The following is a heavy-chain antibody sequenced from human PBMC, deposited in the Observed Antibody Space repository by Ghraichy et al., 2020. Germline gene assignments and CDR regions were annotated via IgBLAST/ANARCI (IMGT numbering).Heavy chain of an antibody. J-gene: IGHJ4*02. CDR1: GGSISSYY. Sequence: SQTLSLTCTVSGGSISSYYWSWIRQPPGKGLEWIGYIYYSGSTNYNPSLKSRVTISVDTSKNQFSLKLSSVTAADTAVYYCAREGIAVAGGGPFDYWGQGTLVTVSS. CDR3: AREGIAVAGGGPFDY. CDR2: IYYSGST. V-gene: IGHV4-59*01. D-gene: IGHD6-19*01.